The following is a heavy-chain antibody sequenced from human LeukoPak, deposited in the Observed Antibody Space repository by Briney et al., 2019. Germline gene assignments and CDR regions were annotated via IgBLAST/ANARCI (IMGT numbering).Heavy chain of an antibody. CDR3: ARAVSYYYGSGSYEFDY. J-gene: IGHJ4*02. CDR1: GGSISSSSYY. CDR2: IYYSGST. Sequence: SETLSLTCTVSGGSISSSSYYWGWIRQPPGKGLEWIGSIYYSGSTYYNPSLKSRVTISVDTPKNQFSLKLSSVTAADTAVYYCARAVSYYYGSGSYEFDYWGQGTLVTVSS. D-gene: IGHD3-10*01. V-gene: IGHV4-39*07.